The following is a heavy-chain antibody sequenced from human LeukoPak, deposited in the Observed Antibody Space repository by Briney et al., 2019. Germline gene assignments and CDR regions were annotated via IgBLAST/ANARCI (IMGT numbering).Heavy chain of an antibody. Sequence: ASVKVSCKASGYTFTGYYMHWVQQAPGQGLEWMGWINPNSGGTNYAQKFQGRVTMTRDTSISTAYMELSRLRSDDTAVYYCARGPYYYYYYYMDVWGKGTTVTVSS. CDR3: ARGPYYYYYYYMDV. CDR2: INPNSGGT. CDR1: GYTFTGYY. J-gene: IGHJ6*03. V-gene: IGHV1-2*02.